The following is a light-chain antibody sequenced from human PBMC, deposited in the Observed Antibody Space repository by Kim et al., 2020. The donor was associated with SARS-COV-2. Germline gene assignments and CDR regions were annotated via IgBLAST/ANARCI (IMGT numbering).Light chain of an antibody. CDR2: KAS. V-gene: IGKV1-5*03. J-gene: IGKJ4*01. CDR1: QSISSW. Sequence: SASGGDRVTITCRASQSISSWLAWYQQKPGKAPNLLIHKASSLESGVPSRFSGSGSGTEFTLTISSLQPEDFATYYCQQYNSSPVTFGGGTKVEI. CDR3: QQYNSSPVT.